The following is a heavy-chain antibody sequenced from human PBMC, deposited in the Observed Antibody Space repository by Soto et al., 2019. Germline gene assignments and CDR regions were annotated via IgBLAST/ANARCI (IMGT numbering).Heavy chain of an antibody. D-gene: IGHD3-10*01. V-gene: IGHV4-30-2*01. Sequence: SETLSLTCAVSGGSISRGGYSWSWIRQAPGKGLEWIGYIYHSGSTYYNPSLKSRVTISVDRPKNQFSLKLSSVTAADTAVYYCASFPYYCCSGSYYHYDYSGQGTLVTVSS. CDR1: GGSISRGGYS. CDR3: ASFPYYCCSGSYYHYDY. J-gene: IGHJ4*02. CDR2: IYHSGST.